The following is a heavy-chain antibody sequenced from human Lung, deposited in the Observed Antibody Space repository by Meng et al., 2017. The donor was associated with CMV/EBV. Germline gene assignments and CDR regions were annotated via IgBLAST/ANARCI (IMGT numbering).Heavy chain of an antibody. CDR2: ININTGNP. CDR1: GYTFTSSS. D-gene: IGHD6-19*01. Sequence: VQVVQSGSELKKPGDSVKVSCQAAGYTFTSSSMNWVRHAPGQGLEWMGLININTGNPTYAQGFTGRFVFSLDTSVSTAYLQIDSLKADDTAVYYCARGNGWRFDYWGQGTLVTVSS. J-gene: IGHJ4*02. V-gene: IGHV7-4-1*01. CDR3: ARGNGWRFDY.